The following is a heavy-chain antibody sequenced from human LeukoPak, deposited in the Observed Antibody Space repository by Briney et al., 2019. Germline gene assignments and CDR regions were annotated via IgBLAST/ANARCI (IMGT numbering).Heavy chain of an antibody. V-gene: IGHV3-53*05. Sequence: GGSLRLSCTVSGFTVSSNSMSWVRQAPGKGLEWVSFIYSGGNTHYSDSVKGRFTISRDNSKKMVYLEMNSLRVEDTAVYYCAKTGMLRRVGYLDVWGKGTAVIVSS. J-gene: IGHJ6*04. CDR2: IYSGGNT. CDR3: AKTGMLRRVGYLDV. CDR1: GFTVSSNS. D-gene: IGHD1-1*01.